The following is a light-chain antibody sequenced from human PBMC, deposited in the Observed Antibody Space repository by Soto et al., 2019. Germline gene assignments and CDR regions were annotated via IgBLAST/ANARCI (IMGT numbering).Light chain of an antibody. J-gene: IGKJ4*01. CDR1: QSVSGY. Sequence: EIVLTQSPATLSLSPGERATLSCRASQSVSGYLAWYQQKPGQAPRLLVYDGSHRAAGIPSRFSGSGSGTDFTLTISGLEPEDFAVYYCQHRSNWPRTFGGGTKVDIK. CDR3: QHRSNWPRT. V-gene: IGKV3-11*01. CDR2: DGS.